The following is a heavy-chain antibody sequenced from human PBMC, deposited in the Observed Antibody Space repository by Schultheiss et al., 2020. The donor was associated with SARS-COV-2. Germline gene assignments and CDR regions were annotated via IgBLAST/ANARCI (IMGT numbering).Heavy chain of an antibody. Sequence: GESLKISCKASGYTFTGYYMHWVRQAPGQGLEWMGRINANSGGTNYAQKFQGRVTMTRDTSISTAYMELSRLRSEDTAVYYCARDSRGDEWFTPIPYYYYYGMDVWGQGTTVTVSS. CDR2: INANSGGT. V-gene: IGHV1-2*06. J-gene: IGHJ6*02. D-gene: IGHD3-3*01. CDR3: ARDSRGDEWFTPIPYYYYYGMDV. CDR1: GYTFTGYY.